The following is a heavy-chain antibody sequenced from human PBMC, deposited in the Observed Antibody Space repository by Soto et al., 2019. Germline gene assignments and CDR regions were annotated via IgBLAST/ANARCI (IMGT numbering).Heavy chain of an antibody. Sequence: QVQLQESGPGLVKPSGTLSLTCTVSGGSMSSSNWWNWVRQSPGKGLEWIGEAHHRGRNNYNPSLKSRVTISVDKSKNHFSLKLSSVTAADTAVYYCARSEATGLDYWGQGTLVTVSS. CDR2: AHHRGRN. CDR3: ARSEATGLDY. CDR1: GGSMSSSNW. J-gene: IGHJ4*02. D-gene: IGHD1-26*01. V-gene: IGHV4-4*02.